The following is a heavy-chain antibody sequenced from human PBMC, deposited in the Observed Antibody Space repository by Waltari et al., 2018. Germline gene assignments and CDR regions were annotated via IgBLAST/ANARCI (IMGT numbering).Heavy chain of an antibody. J-gene: IGHJ6*03. V-gene: IGHV4-61*02. CDR2: IYTSGST. CDR1: GGSISSGSYY. CDR3: ARAGSYYYYYMDV. Sequence: QVQLQESGPGLVKPSQTLSLTCTVSGGSISSGSYYWSWIRQPAGKGLEWIGRIYTSGSTNSNPSLKSRVTISVDTSKNQFSLKLSSVTAADTAVYYCARAGSYYYYYMDVWGKGTTVTVSS.